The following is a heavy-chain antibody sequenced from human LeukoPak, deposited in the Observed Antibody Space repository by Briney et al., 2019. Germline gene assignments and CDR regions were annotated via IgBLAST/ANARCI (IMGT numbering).Heavy chain of an antibody. V-gene: IGHV1-69*04. J-gene: IGHJ5*02. D-gene: IGHD3-3*01. CDR1: GGTFSSYT. CDR3: ARDLARSGQGSPIGWFDP. Sequence: SVKVSCKASGGTFSSYTISWVRQAPGQGLEWMGRIIPILGIANYAQKFQGRATITADKSTSTAYVELSSLRSEDTAVYYCARDLARSGQGSPIGWFDPWGQGTLVTVSS. CDR2: IIPILGIA.